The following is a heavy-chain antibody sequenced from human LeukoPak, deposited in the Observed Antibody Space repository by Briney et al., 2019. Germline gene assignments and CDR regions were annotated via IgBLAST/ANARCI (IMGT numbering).Heavy chain of an antibody. CDR3: ARDGSSGHYYYYYGMDV. CDR1: GFTFSSYS. Sequence: GGSLRLSCAASGFTFSSYSMNWVRQAPGKGLEWVSSISSSSSTIYYADSVKGRFTISRDNAKNSLYLQMNSLRAEDTAVYYCARDGSSGHYYYYYGMDVWGQGTTVTVSS. D-gene: IGHD3-22*01. CDR2: ISSSSSTI. J-gene: IGHJ6*02. V-gene: IGHV3-48*01.